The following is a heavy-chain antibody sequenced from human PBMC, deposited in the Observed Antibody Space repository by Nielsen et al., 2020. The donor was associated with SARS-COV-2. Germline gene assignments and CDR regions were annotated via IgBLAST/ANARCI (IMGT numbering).Heavy chain of an antibody. CDR3: ARDWGRGAFDI. J-gene: IGHJ3*02. CDR2: ISSSSSTI. D-gene: IGHD3-16*01. CDR1: GFTFSSYS. Sequence: GGSLRLSCAASGFTFSSYSMNWVRQAPGKGLEWVSYISSSSSTIYYADSVKGRFTISRDNAKNSLYLQMNSLRAEDTAVYYCARDWGRGAFDIWGQGTMVTVSS. V-gene: IGHV3-48*04.